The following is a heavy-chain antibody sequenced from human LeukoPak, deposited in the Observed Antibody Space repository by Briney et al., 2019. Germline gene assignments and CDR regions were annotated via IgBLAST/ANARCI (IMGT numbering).Heavy chain of an antibody. D-gene: IGHD3-10*01. V-gene: IGHV4-38-2*02. Sequence: SETLSLTCSVSGYSINSAFYWGWIRVPPGKGLEWIGSVFHRGTTYYNSSLKSRVNISIDTSKNQFSLKLNSLTAEDTAMYYCVRDGYYGSGSPGWFGPWGPGTLVIVSA. CDR2: VFHRGTT. CDR1: GYSINSAFY. J-gene: IGHJ5*02. CDR3: VRDGYYGSGSPGWFGP.